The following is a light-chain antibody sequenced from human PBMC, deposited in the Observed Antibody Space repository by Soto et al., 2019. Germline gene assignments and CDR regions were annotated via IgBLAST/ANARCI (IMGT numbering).Light chain of an antibody. CDR3: QHYNSYSEA. CDR2: KAS. J-gene: IGKJ1*01. CDR1: QTISSW. Sequence: DIQMTQSPSTLSGSVGDRVTITCRASQTISSWLAWYQQKPGKAPKLLIYKASTLKSGVPSRFSGSGSGTEITPTISRLEPDDFSTYYRQHYNSYSEAFGQGTKVELK. V-gene: IGKV1-5*03.